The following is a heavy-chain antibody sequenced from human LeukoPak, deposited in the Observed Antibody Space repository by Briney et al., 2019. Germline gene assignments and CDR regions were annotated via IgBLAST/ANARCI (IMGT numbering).Heavy chain of an antibody. J-gene: IGHJ4*02. V-gene: IGHV4-34*01. CDR2: INHSGST. CDR1: GGSFSGYY. CDR3: ARGRARMTRAYFDY. Sequence: SETLSLTCAVYGGSFSGYYWSWIRQPPGKGLEGIGEINHSGSTNYNPSLKSRVTISVDTSKNQFSLKLSSVTAADTAVYYCARGRARMTRAYFDYWGQGTLVTVSS. D-gene: IGHD5-12*01.